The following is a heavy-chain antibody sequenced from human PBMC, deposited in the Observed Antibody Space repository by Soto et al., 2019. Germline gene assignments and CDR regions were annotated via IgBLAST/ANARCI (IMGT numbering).Heavy chain of an antibody. J-gene: IGHJ6*03. Sequence: QVQLVQSGAEVKKPGSSVKVSCKASGGTFSSYTISWVRQAPVQGLEWMGRIIPILGIANYAQKFQGRVTITEDKSTSKADMELGSLRSEDKAVYYCARVVVVPAADYMDVWGKGTTVTVSS. CDR2: IIPILGIA. CDR3: ARVVVVPAADYMDV. D-gene: IGHD2-2*01. CDR1: GGTFSSYT. V-gene: IGHV1-69*02.